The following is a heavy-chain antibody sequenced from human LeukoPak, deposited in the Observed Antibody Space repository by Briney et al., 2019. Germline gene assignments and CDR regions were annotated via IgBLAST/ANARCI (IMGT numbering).Heavy chain of an antibody. J-gene: IGHJ6*03. D-gene: IGHD2-2*01. Sequence: SETLSLTCAVYGGSFSGYYWSWIRQPPGKGLEWIGEINHSGSTNYNPSLKSRVTISVDTSKNQFSLKLSSVTAADTAVYYCARRGFNRLLHYYYYYMDVWGKGTTVTISS. CDR2: INHSGST. CDR1: GGSFSGYY. V-gene: IGHV4-34*01. CDR3: ARRGFNRLLHYYYYYMDV.